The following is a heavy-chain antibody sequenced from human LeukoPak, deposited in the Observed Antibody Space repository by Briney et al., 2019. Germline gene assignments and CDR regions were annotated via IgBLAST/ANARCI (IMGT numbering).Heavy chain of an antibody. D-gene: IGHD4-17*01. CDR2: INQDGSEK. CDR1: GFTFSSYW. CDR3: ARDSSRVTTVKY. Sequence: GGSLRLSCAASGFTFSSYWMSWVRQAPGKGLKLVANINQDGSEKYYVDSVKGRFTISRDNAKNSLYLQMNSLRDEDTAVYYCARDSSRVTTVKYWGQGTLVTVSS. V-gene: IGHV3-7*01. J-gene: IGHJ4*02.